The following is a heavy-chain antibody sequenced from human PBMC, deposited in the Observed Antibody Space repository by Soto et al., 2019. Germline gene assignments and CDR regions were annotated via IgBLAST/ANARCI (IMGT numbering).Heavy chain of an antibody. CDR2: IWYDGSNK. CDR1: GFTFSSYG. J-gene: IGHJ6*03. CDR3: ARDRGNLRGRSWNYYYYYMDV. Sequence: GGSLRLSCAASGFTFSSYGMHWVRQAPGKGLEWVAVIWYDGSNKYYADSVKGRFTISRDNSKNTLYLQMNSLRAEDTAVYYCARDRGNLRGRSWNYYYYYMDVWGKGTTVTVSS. D-gene: IGHD6-13*01. V-gene: IGHV3-33*01.